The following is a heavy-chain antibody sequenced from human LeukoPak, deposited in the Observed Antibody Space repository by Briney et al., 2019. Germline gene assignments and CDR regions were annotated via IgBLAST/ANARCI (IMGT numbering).Heavy chain of an antibody. Sequence: ASVKVSCKASGYTFTGYYMHWVRQAPGQGLEWMGWINPNSGGTNYAQKFQGRVTMTRDTSISTAYMELSRLRSDDTAVYYCARDFQADYYDSSGYCYDYWGQGTLVTVSS. CDR3: ARDFQADYYDSSGYCYDY. CDR2: INPNSGGT. V-gene: IGHV1-2*02. CDR1: GYTFTGYY. J-gene: IGHJ4*02. D-gene: IGHD3-22*01.